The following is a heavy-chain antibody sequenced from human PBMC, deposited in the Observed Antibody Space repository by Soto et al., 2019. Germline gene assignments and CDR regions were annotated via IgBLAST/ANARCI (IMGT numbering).Heavy chain of an antibody. CDR2: IYYSGST. J-gene: IGHJ4*02. CDR3: ARHKNTAMVFHY. D-gene: IGHD5-18*01. Sequence: QLQLQESGPGLVKPSETLSLTCTVSGGSISSSSYYWGWIRQPPGKGLEWIGSIYYSGSTYYNPSLKSRVTISVATAKNPFTLKLSFVTAADTAVYYCARHKNTAMVFHYWGQGTLVTVSS. V-gene: IGHV4-39*01. CDR1: GGSISSSSYY.